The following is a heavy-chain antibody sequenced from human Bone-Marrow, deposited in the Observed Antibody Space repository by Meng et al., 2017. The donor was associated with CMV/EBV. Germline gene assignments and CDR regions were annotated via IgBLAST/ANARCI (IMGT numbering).Heavy chain of an antibody. J-gene: IGHJ4*02. Sequence: SETLSLTCTVSGGSISSSSYYWGWIRQPPGKGLEWIGSIYYSGSTYYNPSLKSRVTISVDTSKNQFSLKLSSVTAADTAVYYCATNSQSIAARRNWYYFDYWGQGTLVTVSS. CDR2: IYYSGST. CDR1: GGSISSSSYY. D-gene: IGHD6-6*01. CDR3: ATNSQSIAARRNWYYFDY. V-gene: IGHV4-39*07.